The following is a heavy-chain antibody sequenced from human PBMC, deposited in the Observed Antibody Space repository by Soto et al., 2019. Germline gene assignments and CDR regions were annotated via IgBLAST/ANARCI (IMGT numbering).Heavy chain of an antibody. Sequence: QVQLQQWGAGLLKPSATLSLTCAVYGGSFSGYYWSWIRQPPGKGLEWIGEINHSGSTNYNPSLKSRVTISVDTSKNQFSLKLSSVTAADTAVYYCARVYAGFGESIYYYMDVWGKGTTVTVSS. CDR3: ARVYAGFGESIYYYMDV. D-gene: IGHD3-10*01. V-gene: IGHV4-34*01. CDR2: INHSGST. CDR1: GGSFSGYY. J-gene: IGHJ6*03.